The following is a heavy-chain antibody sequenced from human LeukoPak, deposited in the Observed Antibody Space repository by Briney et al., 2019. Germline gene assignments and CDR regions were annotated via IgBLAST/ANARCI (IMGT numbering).Heavy chain of an antibody. J-gene: IGHJ5*02. CDR1: GGSISSGGYY. CDR2: IYYSGST. D-gene: IGHD6-6*01. Sequence: SQTLSLTCTVSGGSISSGGYYWSWIRQHPGKGLEWNGYIYYSGSTYYNPSLKSRVTISVDTSKNRFSLKLSSVTAADTAVYYCARDRGAAIAARPGWFDPWGQGTLVTVSS. CDR3: ARDRGAAIAARPGWFDP. V-gene: IGHV4-31*03.